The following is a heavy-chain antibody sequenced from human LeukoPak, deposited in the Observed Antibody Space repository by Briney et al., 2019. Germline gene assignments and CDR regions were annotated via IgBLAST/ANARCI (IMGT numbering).Heavy chain of an antibody. Sequence: SETLSLTCTVSGGSISSCSYYWGWIHQPPGKGLEWVGSIYYSGSTYYNPSLKSRVTISVDTSKNQFSLKLSSVTAADTAVYYCARRGDSSGYYKTWGAFDIWGQGTMVTVSS. V-gene: IGHV4-39*01. CDR1: GGSISSCSYY. CDR3: ARRGDSSGYYKTWGAFDI. D-gene: IGHD3-22*01. CDR2: IYYSGST. J-gene: IGHJ3*02.